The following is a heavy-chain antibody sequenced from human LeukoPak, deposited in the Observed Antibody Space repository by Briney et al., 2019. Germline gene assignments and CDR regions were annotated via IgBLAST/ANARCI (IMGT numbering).Heavy chain of an antibody. CDR1: GSSISSYY. CDR3: ARGTMMVGP. J-gene: IGHJ5*02. V-gene: IGHV4-59*01. Sequence: SETLSLTCTVSGSSISSYYWSWIRQPPGQGLEWIGYIYYSGSTNYNPSLKSRVTISVDTSKNQFSLKLSSVAAADTAVYYCARGTMMVGPWGQGTLVTVSS. CDR2: IYYSGST. D-gene: IGHD3-22*01.